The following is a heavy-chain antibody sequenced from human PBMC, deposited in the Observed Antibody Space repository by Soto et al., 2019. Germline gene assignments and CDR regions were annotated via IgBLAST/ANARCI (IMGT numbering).Heavy chain of an antibody. CDR2: ISGSGGST. V-gene: IGHV3-23*01. J-gene: IGHJ6*02. CDR3: AKVGNRPSIAHGVDV. D-gene: IGHD1-26*01. Sequence: GGSLRLSCAASGFTFSSYAMSWVRQAPGKGLEWVSAISGSGGSTYYADSVKGRFTISRDNSKNTLYLQMNSLRAEDTAVYYCAKVGNRPSIAHGVDVWGQGTTVTVSS. CDR1: GFTFSSYA.